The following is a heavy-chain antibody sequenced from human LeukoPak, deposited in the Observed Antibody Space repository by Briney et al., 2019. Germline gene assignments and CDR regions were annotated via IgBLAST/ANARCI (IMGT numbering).Heavy chain of an antibody. CDR3: ARGGYNWNRNWFDP. V-gene: IGHV4-61*02. Sequence: SQTLSLTCTVSGGSISSGNNYWSWIRQPAGNGLEWIGRIYVSGSTNYNPSLKSRVTISVDTSKNQFSLKLSSVTAADTAVYYCARGGYNWNRNWFDPWGQGTLVTVSS. CDR2: IYVSGST. CDR1: GGSISSGNNY. D-gene: IGHD1-20*01. J-gene: IGHJ5*02.